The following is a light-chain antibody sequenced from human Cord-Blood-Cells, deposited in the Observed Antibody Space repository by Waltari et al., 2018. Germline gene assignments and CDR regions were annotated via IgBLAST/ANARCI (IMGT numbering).Light chain of an antibody. CDR1: QSVSSN. Sequence: EIVMTQSPATLSVYPGARAILPCRASQSVSSNLAWYQQKPGQAPRLLIYGASTRATCIPARFSGSGSGTEFTLTISSLQSEDFAVYYCQQYNNWPPWTFGQGTKVEIK. V-gene: IGKV3-15*01. CDR2: GAS. J-gene: IGKJ1*01. CDR3: QQYNNWPPWT.